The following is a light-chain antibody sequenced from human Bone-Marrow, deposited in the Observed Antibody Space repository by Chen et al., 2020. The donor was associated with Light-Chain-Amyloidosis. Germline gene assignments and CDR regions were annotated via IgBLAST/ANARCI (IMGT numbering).Light chain of an antibody. Sequence: DIQMTQSPSSLSASVGDRVTITCRASQSISSYLNWYQQKPGKAPKLLIYAASSLQSGVPSRFSGSGSGTEFTLTISSLQPEDFATYYCQQSYTTPFPGTFGQGTKVEIK. J-gene: IGKJ1*01. CDR2: AAS. CDR3: QQSYTTPFPGT. CDR1: QSISSY. V-gene: IGKV1-39*01.